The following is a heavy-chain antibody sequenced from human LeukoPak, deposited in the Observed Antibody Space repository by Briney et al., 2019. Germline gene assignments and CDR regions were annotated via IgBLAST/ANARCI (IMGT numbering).Heavy chain of an antibody. D-gene: IGHD3-10*01. V-gene: IGHV3-23*01. J-gene: IGHJ4*02. CDR2: ITATSSST. CDR3: VKVAKYYYGSETYYFFEQ. Sequence: GGSLRLSCAASGFTFSSYGMSWVRQAPGKGLEWVSAITATSSSTHDADSVQGRFTISRDNSKNTLYLQMNSLRVEDAAIYYCVKVAKYYYGSETYYFFEQWGQGTPVTASS. CDR1: GFTFSSYG.